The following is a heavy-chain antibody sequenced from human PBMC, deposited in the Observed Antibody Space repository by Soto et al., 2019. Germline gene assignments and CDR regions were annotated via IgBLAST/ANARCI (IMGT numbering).Heavy chain of an antibody. CDR2: IKQDGTEK. J-gene: IGHJ5*02. CDR3: ARGGARLPTKPFFDP. Sequence: EVQLVESGGGLVQPGGSLRLSCAASGFTFSTYWMSWVRQAPGKGLEWVANIKQDGTEKYYVDSVKGRFTISRDNAKNSLYLQMNSLRAEDTAVYYCARGGARLPTKPFFDPWGQGTLVTVSS. D-gene: IGHD4-17*01. CDR1: GFTFSTYW. V-gene: IGHV3-7*03.